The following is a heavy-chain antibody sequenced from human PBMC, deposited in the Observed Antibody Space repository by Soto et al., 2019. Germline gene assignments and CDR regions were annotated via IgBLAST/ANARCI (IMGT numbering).Heavy chain of an antibody. D-gene: IGHD2-21*01. CDR1: GGSFSGYY. CDR2: INHSGST. Sequence: SETLSLTCAVYGGSFSGYYWSWIRQPPGKGLEWIGEINHSGSTNYNPSLKSRVTISVDTSKNQFSLKLSSVTAADTAVYYCARGEYFYSNPYFQHWGQGTLVTLSS. V-gene: IGHV4-34*01. J-gene: IGHJ1*01. CDR3: ARGEYFYSNPYFQH.